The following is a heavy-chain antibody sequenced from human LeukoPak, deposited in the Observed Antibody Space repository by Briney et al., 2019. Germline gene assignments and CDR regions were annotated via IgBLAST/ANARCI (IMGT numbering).Heavy chain of an antibody. Sequence: SETLSLTCTVSGGSISSYYWSWIRQPPGKGLEWIGYIYTSGSTNHNPSLKSRVTTSVDTSKNQFSLKLSSVTAADTAVYYCARHGVDTAMGFDYWGQGTLVTVSS. J-gene: IGHJ4*02. CDR3: ARHGVDTAMGFDY. CDR2: IYTSGST. CDR1: GGSISSYY. V-gene: IGHV4-4*09. D-gene: IGHD5-18*01.